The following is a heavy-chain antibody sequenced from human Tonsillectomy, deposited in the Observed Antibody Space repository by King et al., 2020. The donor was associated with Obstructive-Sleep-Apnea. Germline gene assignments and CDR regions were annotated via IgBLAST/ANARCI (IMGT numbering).Heavy chain of an antibody. CDR3: VKDCNSGTCYSEFFQH. D-gene: IGHD2-15*01. CDR1: GFTFSTYA. Sequence: VQLVESGGGLVQPGGSLRLSCSASGFTFSTYAMHWVRQAPGKGLEYVSAISINGGTTYYADSVKGRFTTSRDNSKNTLFLQMSSLRVEDTAVYYCVKDCNSGTCYSEFFQHWGQGTLVTVSS. CDR2: ISINGGTT. V-gene: IGHV3-64D*06. J-gene: IGHJ1*01.